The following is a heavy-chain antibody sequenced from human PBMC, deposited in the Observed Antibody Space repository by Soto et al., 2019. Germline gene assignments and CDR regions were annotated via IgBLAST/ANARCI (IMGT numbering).Heavy chain of an antibody. V-gene: IGHV3-48*02. CDR2: ISSSSFTI. J-gene: IGHJ6*02. Sequence: EVQLVESGGGFVQPGGSLRLSCVASGFTFSSYGINWVRQAPGKGLEWISYISSSSFTISYAASVKGRFTISRDNAKDSLYLQMKSLRDEDTAVYYCARDRRHRGMDVWGHGTTLTVSS. CDR1: GFTFSSYG. CDR3: ARDRRHRGMDV.